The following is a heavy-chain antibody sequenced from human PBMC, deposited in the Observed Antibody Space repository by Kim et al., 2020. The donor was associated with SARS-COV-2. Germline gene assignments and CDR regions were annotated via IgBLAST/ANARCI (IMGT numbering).Heavy chain of an antibody. CDR1: GYTFTGYY. CDR2: INPNSGGT. Sequence: ASVKVSCKASGYTFTGYYMHWLRQAPGQGLEWMGRINPNSGGTNYAQKFQGRVTMTRDTSISTAYMELSRLRSDDTAVYYCARGGQLAPGLVIDPWGQGTLVTVSS. V-gene: IGHV1-2*06. D-gene: IGHD6-6*01. J-gene: IGHJ5*02. CDR3: ARGGQLAPGLVIDP.